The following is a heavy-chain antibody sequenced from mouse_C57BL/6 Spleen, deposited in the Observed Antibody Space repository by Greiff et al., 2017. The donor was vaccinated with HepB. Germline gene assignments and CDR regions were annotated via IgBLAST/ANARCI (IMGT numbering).Heavy chain of an antibody. V-gene: IGHV14-3*01. Sequence: VQLQQSVAELVRPGASVKLSCTASGFNIKNTYMHWVKQRPEQGLEWIGRIDPANGNTKYAPKFQGKATITADTSSNTAYLQLGSLTSEDTAIYYCARSLNYYGSSPYWYFDVWGTGTTVTVSS. J-gene: IGHJ1*03. CDR1: GFNIKNTY. CDR2: IDPANGNT. CDR3: ARSLNYYGSSPYWYFDV. D-gene: IGHD1-1*01.